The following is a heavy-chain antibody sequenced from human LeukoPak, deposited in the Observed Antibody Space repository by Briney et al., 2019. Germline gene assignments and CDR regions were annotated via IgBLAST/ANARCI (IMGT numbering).Heavy chain of an antibody. CDR2: ISSNGGST. D-gene: IGHD6-6*01. Sequence: GSLRLSCAASGFTFSSYAMHWVRQAPGKGLEYVSAISSNGGSTYYANSVKGRFTISRDNSKNTLYLQMGSLRAEDMAVYYCASSRGIAARPFDYWGQGTLVTVSS. J-gene: IGHJ4*02. CDR1: GFTFSSYA. CDR3: ASSRGIAARPFDY. V-gene: IGHV3-64*01.